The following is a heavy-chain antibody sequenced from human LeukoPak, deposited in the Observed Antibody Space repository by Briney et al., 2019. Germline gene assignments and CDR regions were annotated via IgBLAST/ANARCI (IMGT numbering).Heavy chain of an antibody. D-gene: IGHD4-17*01. CDR3: ARDGPTMTKDYYGMDV. CDR2: ISSSGSSI. CDR1: GFTFSNYY. Sequence: PGGSLRLSCAASGFTFSNYYMSWIRQAPGKGLEWVSYISSSGSSIYYADSVKGRFTISRDNAKNSLYLQMNSLRAEDTAVYYCARDGPTMTKDYYGMDVWGQGTTVTVSS. V-gene: IGHV3-11*01. J-gene: IGHJ6*02.